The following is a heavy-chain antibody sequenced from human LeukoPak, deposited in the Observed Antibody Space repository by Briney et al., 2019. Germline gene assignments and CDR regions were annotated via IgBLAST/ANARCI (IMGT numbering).Heavy chain of an antibody. V-gene: IGHV3-21*01. J-gene: IGHJ5*01. D-gene: IGHD3-22*01. CDR2: ISSSTIYT. CDR3: ARDLHFYDRTIDS. CDR1: GFTFSSYI. Sequence: PGGSLRLSCAASGFTFSSYIMNWVRQAPGKGLEWVSFISSSTIYTYYSDSVKGRFTISRDNAKNSLYLQMNSLRAEDTAVYYCARDLHFYDRTIDSWGQGTLVTVSS.